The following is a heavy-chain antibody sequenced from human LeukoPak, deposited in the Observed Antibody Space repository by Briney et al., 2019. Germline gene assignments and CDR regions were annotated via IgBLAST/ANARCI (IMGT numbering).Heavy chain of an antibody. J-gene: IGHJ4*02. V-gene: IGHV3-48*03. CDR1: GFTFSSYE. CDR2: ISSSGSTI. D-gene: IGHD6-13*01. Sequence: GGSLRLSCAASGFTFSSYEMNWVRQAPGKGLEWVSYISSSGSTIYYADSVKGRFTISRDNSKNTLYLQMNSLRVEDTAVYFCARVGYSSSWANFDYWGQGTLATVSS. CDR3: ARVGYSSSWANFDY.